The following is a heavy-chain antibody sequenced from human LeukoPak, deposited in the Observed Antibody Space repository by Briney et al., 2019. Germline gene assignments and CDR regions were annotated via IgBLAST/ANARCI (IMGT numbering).Heavy chain of an antibody. CDR1: GDSITSGSYY. CDR2: IYHSGSA. Sequence: PSETLSLTCTVSGDSITSGSYYWGWIRQPPGKGLEWIGNIYHSGSAYYNPSLKGRVTISVDTSKNQFSLKLSSVTAADTAVYYCARGRAFDFWGQGTMVTVSS. CDR3: ARGRAFDF. J-gene: IGHJ3*01. V-gene: IGHV4-38-2*02.